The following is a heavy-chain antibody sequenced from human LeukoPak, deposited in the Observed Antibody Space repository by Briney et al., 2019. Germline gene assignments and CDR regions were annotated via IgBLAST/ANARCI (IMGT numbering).Heavy chain of an antibody. CDR3: AQVSYYKGAFDI. V-gene: IGHV2-5*01. J-gene: IGHJ3*02. CDR2: IYWNDDK. D-gene: IGHD3-10*01. Sequence: SGPTLVKPTQTLTLTCTFSGFSLSTSGVGVVWIRQPPGKALEWLALIYWNDDKRYSPSLKSRTTITKDTSKNQVVLTMTNMDPVDTATYYCAQVSYYKGAFDIWGQGTMVTVSS. CDR1: GFSLSTSGVG.